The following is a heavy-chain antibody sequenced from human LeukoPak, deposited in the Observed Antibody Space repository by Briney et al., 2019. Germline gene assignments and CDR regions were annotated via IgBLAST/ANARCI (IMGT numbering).Heavy chain of an antibody. CDR2: ISRDNGNT. Sequence: ASVKVSRKASGYTLTSFGISWVRQAPGQGPEWMGWISRDNGNTNYAQNLKGRVTMTTETSTSTAYMELRSLRSDDTAVYYCARIISSGYNYGMDVWGQGTTVTVSS. V-gene: IGHV1-18*01. D-gene: IGHD3-22*01. CDR3: ARIISSGYNYGMDV. J-gene: IGHJ6*02. CDR1: GYTLTSFG.